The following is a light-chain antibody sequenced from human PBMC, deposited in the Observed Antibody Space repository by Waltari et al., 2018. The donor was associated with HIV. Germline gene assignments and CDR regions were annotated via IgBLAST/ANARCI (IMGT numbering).Light chain of an antibody. CDR1: HSVSSN. CDR3: QQYYNWPRT. Sequence: EIVLTQFPGNMSVSPGERATLSCRTSHSVSSNLAWYHQKSGQAPRLLIHGASTRAPGIAAKFTGSGSGKEFTLTITTLQSTDSGIYYCQQYYNWPRTFGQGTKVEAK. CDR2: GAS. V-gene: IGKV3-15*01. J-gene: IGKJ1*01.